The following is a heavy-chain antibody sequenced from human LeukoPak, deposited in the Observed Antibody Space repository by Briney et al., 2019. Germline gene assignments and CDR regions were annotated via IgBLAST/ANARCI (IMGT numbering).Heavy chain of an antibody. J-gene: IGHJ6*03. CDR2: IYTSGST. Sequence: KPSETLSLTCTVSGGSISSGSYYWSWIRQPAGKGLEWIGRIYTSGSTNYNPSLKSRVTISVDTSKNQFSLKLSSVTAADTAVYYCARTSLWFGELPNFGSPYMDVWGKGTTVTISS. CDR3: ARTSLWFGELPNFGSPYMDV. CDR1: GGSISSGSYY. D-gene: IGHD3-10*01. V-gene: IGHV4-61*02.